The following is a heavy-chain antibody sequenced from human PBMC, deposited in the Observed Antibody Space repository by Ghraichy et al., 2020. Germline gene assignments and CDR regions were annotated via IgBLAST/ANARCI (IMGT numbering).Heavy chain of an antibody. V-gene: IGHV1-18*01. CDR1: GYTFPKYG. D-gene: IGHD1-7*01. Sequence: ATVKVSCKASGYTFPKYGVSWVRQAPGQGLEWVVWSNTYDGHANYAQKFQDRVAITTDTSASTAYMELRSLRSDDTAVYYCARDWDYSWFDPWGQGTLVTVSS. CDR3: ARDWDYSWFDP. J-gene: IGHJ5*02. CDR2: SNTYDGHA.